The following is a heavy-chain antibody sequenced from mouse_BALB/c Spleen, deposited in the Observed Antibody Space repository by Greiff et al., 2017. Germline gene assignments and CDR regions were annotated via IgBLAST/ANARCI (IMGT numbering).Heavy chain of an antibody. Sequence: EVKLQESGPGLVKPSQTVSLTCTVTGISITTGNYRWSWIRQFPGNKLEWIGYIYYSGTITYNPSLTSRTTITRDTSKNQFFLEMNSLTAEDTATYYCARDHGNYPDYWGQGTTLTVSS. J-gene: IGHJ2*01. CDR2: IYYSGTI. V-gene: IGHV3-5*02. D-gene: IGHD2-1*01. CDR1: GISITTGNYR. CDR3: ARDHGNYPDY.